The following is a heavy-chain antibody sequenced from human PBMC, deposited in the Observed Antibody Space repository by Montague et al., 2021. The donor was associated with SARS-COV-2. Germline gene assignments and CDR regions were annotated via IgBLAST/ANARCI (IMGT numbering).Heavy chain of an antibody. CDR2: IDWDDDK. CDR3: ERMRIAAAGSPFDX. J-gene: IGHJ3*02. D-gene: IGHD6-13*01. V-gene: IGHV2-70*11. Sequence: PALVKPTQTLTLTCTFSGFSLSTSGMCVSWIRQLPGKALEWLARIDWDDDKYYSTSLKTRLTISKDTSKNQVVLTMTNMDPVDTATYYCERMRIAAAGSPFDXWGQGTMVTVSS. CDR1: GFSLSTSGMC.